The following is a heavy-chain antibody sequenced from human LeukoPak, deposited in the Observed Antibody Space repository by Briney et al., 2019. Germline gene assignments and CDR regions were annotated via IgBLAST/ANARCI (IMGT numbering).Heavy chain of an antibody. D-gene: IGHD3-10*01. CDR1: GITFSSHT. CDR3: ARDYLGFGESGFDY. CDR2: ISSRSNYI. J-gene: IGHJ4*02. Sequence: SGGSLRLSCAASGITFSSHTMNWVRQAPGKGLEWVASISSRSNYIYYADSLKGRVTVSRDNARNSLFLQMTSLRAEDTAVYYCARDYLGFGESGFDYWGQGTQVIVSS. V-gene: IGHV3-21*01.